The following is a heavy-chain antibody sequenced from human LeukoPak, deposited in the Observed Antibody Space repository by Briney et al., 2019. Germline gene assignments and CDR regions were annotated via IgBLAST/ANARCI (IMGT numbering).Heavy chain of an antibody. CDR3: ARSLVVDSDWGGDAFDI. CDR2: IYYSGST. D-gene: IGHD2-8*02. Sequence: SQTLSLTCTVSGGAISSGGYYWSWIRQHPGKGLEWIGYIYYSGSTYYNPSLKSRVTISVDTSKNQFSLKLSSVTAADTAVYYCARSLVVDSDWGGDAFDIWGQGTMVTVSS. J-gene: IGHJ3*02. V-gene: IGHV4-31*03. CDR1: GGAISSGGYY.